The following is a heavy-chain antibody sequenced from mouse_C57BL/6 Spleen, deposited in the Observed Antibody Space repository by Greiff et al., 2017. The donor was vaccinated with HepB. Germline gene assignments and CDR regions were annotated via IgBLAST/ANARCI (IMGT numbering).Heavy chain of an antibody. V-gene: IGHV1-64*01. Sequence: VQLQQPGAELVKPGASVKLSCKASGYTFTSYWMHWVKQRPGQGLEWIGMIHPNSGSTNYNEKFKSKATLTVDKSSSTAYMQLSSLTSEDSAVYYCARTYDYDVGAMDCWGQGTSVTVSS. J-gene: IGHJ4*01. D-gene: IGHD2-4*01. CDR3: ARTYDYDVGAMDC. CDR1: GYTFTSYW. CDR2: IHPNSGST.